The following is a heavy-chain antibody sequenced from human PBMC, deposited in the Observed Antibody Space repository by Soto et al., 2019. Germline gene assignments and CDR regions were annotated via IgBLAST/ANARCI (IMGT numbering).Heavy chain of an antibody. CDR1: GFIFSNYA. V-gene: IGHV3-23*01. J-gene: IGHJ6*02. CDR3: ARDRVAVAGSYYYYGMDV. Sequence: PGGSLRLSCAASGFIFSNYAMSWVRQAPGKGPEWVSSISGSGVNTFYADSVKGRFTISRDNSKNTLYLQMNSLRAEDTAVYYCARDRVAVAGSYYYYGMDVWGQGTTVTVSS. CDR2: ISGSGVNT. D-gene: IGHD6-19*01.